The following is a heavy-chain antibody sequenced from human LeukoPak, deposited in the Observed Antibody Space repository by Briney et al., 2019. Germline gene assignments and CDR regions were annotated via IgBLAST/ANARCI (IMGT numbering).Heavy chain of an antibody. V-gene: IGHV3-23*01. D-gene: IGHD2-15*01. CDR2: ISGSGGST. CDR1: GFTFSGYA. CDR3: AKVDCSGGSCFPDY. Sequence: GGSLRLSCAASGFTFSGYAMSWVRQAPGKGLEWVSAISGSGGSTYYADSVKGRFTISRDNSKNTLYLQMNSLRAEDTAVYYCAKVDCSGGSCFPDYWGQGTLVTVSS. J-gene: IGHJ4*02.